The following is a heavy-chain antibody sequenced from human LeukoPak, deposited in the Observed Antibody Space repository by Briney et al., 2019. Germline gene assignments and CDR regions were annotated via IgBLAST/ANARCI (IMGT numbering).Heavy chain of an antibody. D-gene: IGHD2-21*01. CDR2: IYTSGTT. J-gene: IGHJ4*02. V-gene: IGHV4-4*07. CDR3: ARADIFYSGGFDY. Sequence: SETLSLTCTVSNGSISSYYWSWIRQPAGKGLEWIGRIYTSGTTNYNPSLKSRVSMSVVTSKNQFSLMLSSVTAADTPVYYCARADIFYSGGFDYWGQGTLVTVSS. CDR1: NGSISSYY.